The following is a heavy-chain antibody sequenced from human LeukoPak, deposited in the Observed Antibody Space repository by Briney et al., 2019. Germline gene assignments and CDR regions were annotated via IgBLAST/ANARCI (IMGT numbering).Heavy chain of an antibody. CDR2: ISAYSGNT. J-gene: IGHJ5*02. CDR3: ARISPREGRNWFDP. V-gene: IGHV1-18*01. Sequence: ASVKVSCKASGYTFTSYGISWVRQAPGQGLEWMGWISAYSGNTNYAQKFQGRVTMTRDTSISTAYMELSRLRSDDTAVYYCARISPREGRNWFDPWGQGTLVTVSS. CDR1: GYTFTSYG. D-gene: IGHD1-26*01.